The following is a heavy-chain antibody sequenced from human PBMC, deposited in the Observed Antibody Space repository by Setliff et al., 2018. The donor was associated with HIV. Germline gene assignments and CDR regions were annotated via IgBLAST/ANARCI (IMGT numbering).Heavy chain of an antibody. CDR1: GGSISGSSYY. D-gene: IGHD3-10*01. CDR3: ARSKGGGSGSFSY. Sequence: SETLSLTCTVSGGSISGSSYYWGWIRQPPGRGLEWIGSIYYSGSTYYNPSLKSRVTISIDTSKNQFSLKLTSVTAADTAIYYCARSKGGGSGSFSYWGQGTLVTVS. CDR2: IYYSGST. J-gene: IGHJ4*02. V-gene: IGHV4-39*01.